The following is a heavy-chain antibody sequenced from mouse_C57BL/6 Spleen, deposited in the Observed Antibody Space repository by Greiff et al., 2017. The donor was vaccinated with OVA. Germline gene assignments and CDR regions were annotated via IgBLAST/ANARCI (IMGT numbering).Heavy chain of an antibody. J-gene: IGHJ3*01. V-gene: IGHV1-9*01. CDR2: ILPGSGST. CDR3: ALTTVVERAWFAY. Sequence: VQLQQSGAELMKPGASVKLSCKATGYTFTGYWIEWVKQRPGHGLEWIGEILPGSGSTNYNEKFKGKATFTADTSSNTAYMKLSSLTTEDSAIDYCALTTVVERAWFAYWGQGTLVTVSA. CDR1: GYTFTGYW. D-gene: IGHD1-1*01.